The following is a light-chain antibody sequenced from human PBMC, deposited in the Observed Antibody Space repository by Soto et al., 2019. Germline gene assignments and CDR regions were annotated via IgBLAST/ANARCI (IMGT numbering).Light chain of an antibody. J-gene: IGKJ2*01. CDR1: QRVGSN. Sequence: EIVMTQSPATLSVSPGERATLSCRASQRVGSNFAWYRQKPGQAPTLVIYGASTRATGIPASFSGSVSGTEFTLTISSLQSEDFAVYYCQQYNNWPYTFGQGTKLEIK. V-gene: IGKV3-15*01. CDR3: QQYNNWPYT. CDR2: GAS.